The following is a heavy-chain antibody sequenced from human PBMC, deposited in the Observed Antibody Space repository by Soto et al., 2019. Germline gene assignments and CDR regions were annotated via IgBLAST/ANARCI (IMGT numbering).Heavy chain of an antibody. Sequence: GGSLRVSCAASGFTFSSYAMSWVRQSPGKGLEWVSAISGSGGSTYYADSVKGRFTISRDNSKNTLYLQMNSLRAEDTAVYYCARDAYNWNDVAAFDIWGQGTMVTVSS. V-gene: IGHV3-23*01. D-gene: IGHD1-20*01. CDR1: GFTFSSYA. CDR2: ISGSGGST. J-gene: IGHJ3*02. CDR3: ARDAYNWNDVAAFDI.